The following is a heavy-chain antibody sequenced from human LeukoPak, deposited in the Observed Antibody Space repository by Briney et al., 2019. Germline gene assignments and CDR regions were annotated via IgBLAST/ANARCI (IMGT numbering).Heavy chain of an antibody. D-gene: IGHD6-19*01. Sequence: GGSLRLSSAASGFTFTNSRITSVRQGPGKGLEWVAQIKSDGSDKYYADSVRGRFTISRDNAKSSLYLQMNSLGVEDTAVYYCARDAHEQWSVLGVYHYGSDGWSQGSTLTVSS. CDR2: IKSDGSDK. J-gene: IGHJ6*02. CDR1: GFTFTNSR. V-gene: IGHV3-7*04. CDR3: ARDAHEQWSVLGVYHYGSDG.